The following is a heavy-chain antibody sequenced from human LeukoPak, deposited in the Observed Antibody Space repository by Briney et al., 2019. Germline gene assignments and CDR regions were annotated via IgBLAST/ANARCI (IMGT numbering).Heavy chain of an antibody. CDR1: GGSISSSSYY. CDR2: IYYSGST. CDR3: AGSMLRMRYQLLLFLGDYFDY. V-gene: IGHV4-39*07. Sequence: SETLSLTCTVSGGSISSSSYYWGWIRQPPGKGLEWIGSIYYSGSTYYNPSLKSRVTISVDTSKNQFSLKLSSVTAADTAVYYCAGSMLRMRYQLLLFLGDYFDYWGQGTLVTVSS. D-gene: IGHD2-2*01. J-gene: IGHJ4*02.